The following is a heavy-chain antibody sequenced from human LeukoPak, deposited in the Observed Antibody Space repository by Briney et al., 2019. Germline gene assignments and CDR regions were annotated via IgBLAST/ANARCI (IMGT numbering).Heavy chain of an antibody. CDR1: GFTFSSCA. Sequence: GGSLRLSCAASGFTFSSCAMSWVRQAPGKGLEWVSAISSSGGGTYYADSVKGRFTISRDNSKNTLYLQMNSLRAEDTAVYYCSKSAYYDILTGYYCEDYWGQGTLVTVSS. D-gene: IGHD3-9*01. CDR2: ISSSGGGT. V-gene: IGHV3-23*01. CDR3: SKSAYYDILTGYYCEDY. J-gene: IGHJ4*02.